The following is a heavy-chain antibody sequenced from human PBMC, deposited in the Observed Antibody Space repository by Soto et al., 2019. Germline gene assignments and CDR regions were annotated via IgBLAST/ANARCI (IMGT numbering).Heavy chain of an antibody. D-gene: IGHD2-15*01. CDR3: ARVVVAALFGGDWFDP. Sequence: QVQLVQSGAEVKKPGSSVKVSCKASGGTFSSYTISWVRQAPGQGLEWMGRIIPILGIANYAQKFQGRVTITADKSTSTAYMVLSSLRSEDTAVYYCARVVVAALFGGDWFDPWGQGTLVTVSS. J-gene: IGHJ5*02. CDR1: GGTFSSYT. V-gene: IGHV1-69*02. CDR2: IIPILGIA.